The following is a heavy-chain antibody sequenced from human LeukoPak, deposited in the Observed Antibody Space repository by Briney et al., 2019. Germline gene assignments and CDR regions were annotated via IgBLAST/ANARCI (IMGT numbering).Heavy chain of an antibody. CDR3: ASGSGSLVFPYYYMDV. D-gene: IGHD3-10*01. CDR2: IYYSGST. CDR1: GGSISSTSYY. V-gene: IGHV4-39*07. J-gene: IGHJ6*03. Sequence: SETLSLTCTVSGGSISSTSYYWGWIRQPPGKGLEWIGSIYYSGSTYYNPSLKSRVTISVDRSKNQFSLKLSSVTAADTAVYYCASGSGSLVFPYYYMDVWGKGTTVTVSS.